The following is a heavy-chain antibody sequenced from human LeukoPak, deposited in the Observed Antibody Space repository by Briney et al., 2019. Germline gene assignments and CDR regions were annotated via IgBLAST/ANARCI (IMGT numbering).Heavy chain of an antibody. CDR2: ISAYNGKK. J-gene: IGHJ5*02. CDR3: ASTSLYYYDSSGYYEGSWFDP. CDR1: GYTFTSYG. V-gene: IGHV1-18*01. Sequence: ASVKVSCKASGYTFTSYGISWVRQAPGQGGEWRGWISAYNGKKNYAQQLQCRLTMTTDTSPSTAYIELRSLRSDDPAVYYCASTSLYYYDSSGYYEGSWFDPWGQGTLVTVSS. D-gene: IGHD3-22*01.